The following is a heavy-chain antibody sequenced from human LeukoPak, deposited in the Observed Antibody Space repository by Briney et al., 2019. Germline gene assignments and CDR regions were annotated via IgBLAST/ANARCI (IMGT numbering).Heavy chain of an antibody. Sequence: EAGGSQRLSCVGSGFTFTSYWMGWVRQAPGKGLEWVAHIKEDGSEKYYVDSVKGRFTISRDNPKNSLYLQMNSLGVEDRAIYYCARAAGTTRTFGYWGQGALVTVSS. CDR2: IKEDGSEK. J-gene: IGHJ4*02. D-gene: IGHD1-7*01. CDR3: ARAAGTTRTFGY. CDR1: GFTFTSYW. V-gene: IGHV3-7*04.